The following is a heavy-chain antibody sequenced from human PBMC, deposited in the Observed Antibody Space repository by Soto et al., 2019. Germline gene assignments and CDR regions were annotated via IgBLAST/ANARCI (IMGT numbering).Heavy chain of an antibody. CDR3: ATELYNWNDDPTDY. CDR2: ISSSGSTI. Sequence: GGSLRLSCAASGFTFSDYYMSWIRQAPGKGLEWVSYISSSGSTIYYADSVKGRFTISRDNAKNSLYLKMNSLRAEDTAVYYCATELYNWNDDPTDYWGQGTLVTVSS. J-gene: IGHJ4*02. V-gene: IGHV3-11*01. D-gene: IGHD1-20*01. CDR1: GFTFSDYY.